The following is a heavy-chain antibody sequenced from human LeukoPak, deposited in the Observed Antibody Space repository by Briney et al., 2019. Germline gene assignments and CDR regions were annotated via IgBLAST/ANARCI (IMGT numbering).Heavy chain of an antibody. CDR2: IQQDGSEN. Sequence: GGSLRLSCAASGFTFSNYWMSWVRQAPGKGLEWVANIQQDGSENNYVGSVKGRFTISRDNAKSLLYLQMNSLRAEDTALYYCATDSYSKGDYWGQGTLVTVSS. D-gene: IGHD4-11*01. V-gene: IGHV3-7*05. J-gene: IGHJ4*02. CDR1: GFTFSNYW. CDR3: ATDSYSKGDY.